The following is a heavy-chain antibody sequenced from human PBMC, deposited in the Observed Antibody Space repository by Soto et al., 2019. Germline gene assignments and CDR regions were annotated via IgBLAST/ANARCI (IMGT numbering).Heavy chain of an antibody. CDR1: GFTFSNHG. Sequence: QVQLVESGGGVVQPGRSLRLSCAASGFTFSNHGMHWVRQAPGKGLEWVAVIWYDGSYKYYLDSVKGRFTISRDNSKKTLYLQMNSLRVDDTAVYYCARDTFTVTPGVVAHWGQGTLVSVSS. CDR2: IWYDGSYK. V-gene: IGHV3-33*01. D-gene: IGHD4-17*01. CDR3: ARDTFTVTPGVVAH. J-gene: IGHJ4*02.